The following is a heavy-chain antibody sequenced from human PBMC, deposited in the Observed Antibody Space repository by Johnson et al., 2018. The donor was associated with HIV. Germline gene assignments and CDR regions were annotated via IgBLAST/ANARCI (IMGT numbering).Heavy chain of an antibody. D-gene: IGHD1-1*01. J-gene: IGHJ3*01. V-gene: IGHV3-30*04. Sequence: QVQLVESGGGVVRPGGSLRLSCSASGFTFSSYAMHWVRQAPGKGLEWVAVISYDGSNKYYADSVKGRFIISRDDSKDTLHLHMKSLRPEDTAVYCCAREGTWNPTYGFDVWGQGKIATVSS. CDR1: GFTFSSYA. CDR2: ISYDGSNK. CDR3: AREGTWNPTYGFDV.